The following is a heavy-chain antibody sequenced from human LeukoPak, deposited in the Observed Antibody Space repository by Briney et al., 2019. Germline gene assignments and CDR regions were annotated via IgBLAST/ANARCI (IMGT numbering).Heavy chain of an antibody. CDR3: ARDLGSGWYYGMDV. V-gene: IGHV3-53*04. D-gene: IGHD6-19*01. Sequence: GGSLRLSCAGSGFTVSSNYMSWVRQAPGKGLERVSVIYSGGSTYYADSVKGRFTISRHNSKNTLYLQMNSLRAEDTAVYYCARDLGSGWYYGMDVWGQGTTVTVSS. J-gene: IGHJ6*02. CDR2: IYSGGST. CDR1: GFTVSSNY.